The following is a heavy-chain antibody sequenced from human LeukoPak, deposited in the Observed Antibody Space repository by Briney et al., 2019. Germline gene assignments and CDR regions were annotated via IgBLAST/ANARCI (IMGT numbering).Heavy chain of an antibody. J-gene: IGHJ6*03. Sequence: PSETLSFTCAVSGYSISSGYYWGWIRQPPGKGLEWIGSIYHSGSTYYNPSLKSRGTISVDTSKNQFSLKLSSVTAADTAVYYCASRVGATPYYYMDVWGKGTTVTVSS. V-gene: IGHV4-38-2*01. CDR3: ASRVGATPYYYMDV. D-gene: IGHD1-26*01. CDR2: IYHSGST. CDR1: GYSISSGYY.